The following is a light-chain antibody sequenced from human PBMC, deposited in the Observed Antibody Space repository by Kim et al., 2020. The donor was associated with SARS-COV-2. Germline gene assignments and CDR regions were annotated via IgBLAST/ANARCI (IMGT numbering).Light chain of an antibody. CDR2: AKT. V-gene: IGLV3-19*01. Sequence: SSELTQDPTVSVALGQTVTITCQGYSLRIYYASWYQQKPGQAPLLVIYAKTNRPSGIPDRFSGSTSGNTASLTITGAQAEDEADYYCKSRDNSGNHYVFG. CDR3: KSRDNSGNHYV. J-gene: IGLJ1*01. CDR1: SLRIYY.